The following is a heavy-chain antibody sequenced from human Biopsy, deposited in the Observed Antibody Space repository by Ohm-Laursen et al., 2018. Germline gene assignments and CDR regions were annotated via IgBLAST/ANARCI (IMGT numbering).Heavy chain of an antibody. CDR3: AKGLYSGSYYYDS. Sequence: SLRLSSAASGFTLSNYGMHWVRQAPGRGLEWVAAVSSDGKNKHYADSVQGRFTISRDNSKNTVDLQMGSLRAEDTAVYYCAKGLYSGSYYYDSWGQGTLVTVSS. J-gene: IGHJ4*02. CDR2: VSSDGKNK. D-gene: IGHD1-26*01. CDR1: GFTLSNYG. V-gene: IGHV3-30*18.